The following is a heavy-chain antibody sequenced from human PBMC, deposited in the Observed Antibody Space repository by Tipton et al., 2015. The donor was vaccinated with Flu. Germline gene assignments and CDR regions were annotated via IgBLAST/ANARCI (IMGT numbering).Heavy chain of an antibody. CDR2: INSDGNST. CDR3: ASRAQYNSRAFDI. V-gene: IGHV3-74*01. Sequence: SLRLSCAASRFTFSTYWMHWVRQAPGKGLVWVSRINSDGNSTTYADSVKGRFTISRDNAKNTLYLQMNSLRAEDTAVYYCASRAQYNSRAFDIWGQGTMVTVSS. D-gene: IGHD5-24*01. CDR1: RFTFSTYW. J-gene: IGHJ3*02.